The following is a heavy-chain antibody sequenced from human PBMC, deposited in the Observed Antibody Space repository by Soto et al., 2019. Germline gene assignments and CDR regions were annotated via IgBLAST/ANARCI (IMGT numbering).Heavy chain of an antibody. D-gene: IGHD5-18*01. CDR1: GYTFTSYA. J-gene: IGHJ4*02. CDR3: ARAGGYSYALDY. V-gene: IGHV1-46*03. Sequence: ASVKVSCKASGYTFTSYAMHWVRQAPGQWLEWMGIINPSGGSTSYAQKFQGRVTMTRDTSTGTVYMELSSLRSEDTAVYYCARAGGYSYALDYWGQGTLVTVSS. CDR2: INPSGGST.